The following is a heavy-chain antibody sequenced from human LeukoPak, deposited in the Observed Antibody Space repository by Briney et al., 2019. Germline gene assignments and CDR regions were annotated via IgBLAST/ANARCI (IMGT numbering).Heavy chain of an antibody. CDR1: GYSFTSYW. V-gene: IGHV5-51*01. J-gene: IGHJ4*02. CDR3: ARLPTKYYDSSGYYPD. CDR2: IYPGDSDT. Sequence: GESLKISCKGSGYSFTSYWIGWVRQMPGKGLEWMGIIYPGDSDTRYSPSFQGQVTISADKSISTAYLQWSSLKASDTAMYYCARLPTKYYDSSGYYPDWGQGTLVTVSS. D-gene: IGHD3-22*01.